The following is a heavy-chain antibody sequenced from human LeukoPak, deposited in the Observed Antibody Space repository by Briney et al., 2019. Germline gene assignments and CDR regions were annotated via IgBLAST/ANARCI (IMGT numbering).Heavy chain of an antibody. Sequence: SETLSLTCAVYGGSFSGYYWSWIRQPPGKGLEWIGEINHSGSTNYNPSLKSRVTISVDTSKNQFSLKLSSVTAADTAVYYCERGRGSRSYYYYYYYMDVWGKGTTVTVSS. CDR1: GGSFSGYY. CDR2: INHSGST. D-gene: IGHD3-10*01. CDR3: ERGRGSRSYYYYYYYMDV. V-gene: IGHV4-34*01. J-gene: IGHJ6*03.